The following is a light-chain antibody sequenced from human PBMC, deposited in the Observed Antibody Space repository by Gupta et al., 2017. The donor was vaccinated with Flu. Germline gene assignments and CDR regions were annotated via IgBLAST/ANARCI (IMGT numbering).Light chain of an antibody. V-gene: IGLV4-3*01. Sequence: LPVLTQPPPASALLGAPTKPTGTLSSEHRSFAIEWYQQRPGWSPQYIMSVRSGGSHTKGDGIPDRFLGSGSGADGYITVSNLRSDDEAEYYCGESHTIDGQAGWVFGGGTKVTVL. CDR1: SEHRSFA. J-gene: IGLJ3*02. CDR3: GESHTIDGQAGWV. CDR2: VRSGGSH.